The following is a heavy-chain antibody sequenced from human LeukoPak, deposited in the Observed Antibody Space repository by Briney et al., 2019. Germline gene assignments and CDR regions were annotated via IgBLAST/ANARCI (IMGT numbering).Heavy chain of an antibody. CDR2: MNSDASST. J-gene: IGHJ4*02. CDR3: ARGPDYGGPL. Sequence: GGSLRLSCVASGFTFTNYWMHLVRQAPGKGLVWVARMNSDASSTSYADSVKGRFTISRDNAKKTLYLQMNSLRAEDTAVYYCARGPDYGGPLRGQGTLVTVSP. V-gene: IGHV3-74*01. D-gene: IGHD4-23*01. CDR1: GFTFTNYW.